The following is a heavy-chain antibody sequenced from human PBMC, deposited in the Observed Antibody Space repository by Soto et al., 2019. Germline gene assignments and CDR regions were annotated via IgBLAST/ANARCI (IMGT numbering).Heavy chain of an antibody. CDR1: EDNFNNYW. Sequence: GESLKISCQGSEDNFNNYWVAWVRQMPGRGLEWMGIIYPRDSETRYSPSFEGQVTFSADRSMKTAFLQWTGLRASDTATYYCAIHGHGFSRNHLDSWGQGTLVTVSS. J-gene: IGHJ4*02. CDR2: IYPRDSET. V-gene: IGHV5-51*01. D-gene: IGHD5-12*01. CDR3: AIHGHGFSRNHLDS.